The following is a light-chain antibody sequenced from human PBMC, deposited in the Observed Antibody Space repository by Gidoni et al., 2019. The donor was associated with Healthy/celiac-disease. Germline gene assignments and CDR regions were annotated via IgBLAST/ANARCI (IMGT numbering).Light chain of an antibody. V-gene: IGLV2-11*01. J-gene: IGLJ2*01. CDR2: DVS. Sequence: QSALTQPRSVSGSPGQSVIISCTGTSSDVGGYKYVSWYQQHPGKAPKLIIYDVSKRPSGVPDRFSGSKSGNTASLTISGLQAEDEADYYCCSYADSYTLVFGGGTKLTVL. CDR1: SSDVGGYKY. CDR3: CSYADSYTLV.